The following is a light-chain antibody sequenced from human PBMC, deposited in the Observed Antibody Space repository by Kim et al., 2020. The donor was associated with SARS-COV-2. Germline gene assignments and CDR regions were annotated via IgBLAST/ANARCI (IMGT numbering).Light chain of an antibody. J-gene: IGLJ3*02. V-gene: IGLV6-57*03. CDR1: SGSIASSS. CDR2: ENN. Sequence: GKTVTISCTRSSGSIASSSVQWYQQRPGSAPNTVIFENNQRPSGVPDRFSGSIDISSNSASLTISGLKTEDEADYYCQSYDSYNGVFGGGTQLTVL. CDR3: QSYDSYNGV.